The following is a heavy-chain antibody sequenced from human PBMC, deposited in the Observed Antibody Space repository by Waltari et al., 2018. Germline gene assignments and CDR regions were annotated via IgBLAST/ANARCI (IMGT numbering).Heavy chain of an antibody. Sequence: EVQLVESGGGLIQPGGSLRLSCEASGLTVSRNYMSWVRQAPGKGLEWLSAIYSGGNTCYADSVKGRFNISIDNAKNTLYLQMNSLRVDDTAVYYCARDDNYGQFMRFDFWGQGTVVTVSS. D-gene: IGHD3-16*01. V-gene: IGHV3-53*01. J-gene: IGHJ4*02. CDR1: GLTVSRNY. CDR3: ARDDNYGQFMRFDF. CDR2: IYSGGNT.